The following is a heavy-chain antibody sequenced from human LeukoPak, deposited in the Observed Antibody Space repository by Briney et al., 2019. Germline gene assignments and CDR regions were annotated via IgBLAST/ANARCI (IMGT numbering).Heavy chain of an antibody. CDR3: AREELATQY. J-gene: IGHJ4*02. V-gene: IGHV3-30-3*01. CDR1: GFTFSSYA. D-gene: IGHD1-26*01. Sequence: GGSLRLSCAASGFTFSSYAMHWVRQAPGKGLEWVAVISYDGSNKYYADSVKGRFTISRDNSKNTLYLQMNSLRAEDTAVYYCAREELATQYWGQGTLVTVSS. CDR2: ISYDGSNK.